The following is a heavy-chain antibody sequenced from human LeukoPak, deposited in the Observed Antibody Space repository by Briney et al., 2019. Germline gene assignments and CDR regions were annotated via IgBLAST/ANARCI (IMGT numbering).Heavy chain of an antibody. CDR3: AKDRYFEYYFDY. CDR1: GFTFSSYA. Sequence: GGSLRLSCAASGFTFSSYAMSWDRQAPGKGLEWVSAISGSGGSTYYADSVKGRFTISRDNSKNTLYLQMNSLRAEDTAVYYCAKDRYFEYYFDYWGQGTLVTVSS. V-gene: IGHV3-23*01. CDR2: ISGSGGST. J-gene: IGHJ4*02. D-gene: IGHD3-9*01.